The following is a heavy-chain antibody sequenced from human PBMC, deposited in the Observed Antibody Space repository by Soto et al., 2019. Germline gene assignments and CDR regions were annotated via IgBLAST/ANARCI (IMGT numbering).Heavy chain of an antibody. CDR1: GYTFTDYW. CDR3: ARHISTFRYYYYAMDV. D-gene: IGHD2-2*01. Sequence: PGESLKISCKGSGYTFTDYWIGWVRQLPGKGLEWMGIIYPGGSDTRYSPSFQGHVTITVDKSTSTAYLQWNTLKASDTAMYYCARHISTFRYYYYAMDVWGQGTTVTVSS. CDR2: IYPGGSDT. J-gene: IGHJ6*02. V-gene: IGHV5-51*01.